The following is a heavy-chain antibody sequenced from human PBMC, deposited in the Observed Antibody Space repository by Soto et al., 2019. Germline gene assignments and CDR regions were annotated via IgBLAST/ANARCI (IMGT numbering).Heavy chain of an antibody. Sequence: SQTLSLTCAISGDSVSSNSAAWNWIRQSPSRGLEWLGRTYYRSKWYTDYAVSVKSRITINPDTSKNQFSLQLNSVTPENTAVYYCERDPRRSAYDWLGYFDYWGQGTLVTVSS. CDR3: ERDPRRSAYDWLGYFDY. CDR1: GDSVSSNSAA. J-gene: IGHJ4*02. CDR2: TYYRSKWYT. D-gene: IGHD6-19*01. V-gene: IGHV6-1*01.